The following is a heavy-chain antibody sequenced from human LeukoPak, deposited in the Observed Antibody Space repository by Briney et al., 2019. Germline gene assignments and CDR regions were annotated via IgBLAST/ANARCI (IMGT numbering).Heavy chain of an antibody. Sequence: QPGGSLRLSCAASGFTVSSNYMSWVRQAPGKGLEWVANIKTDGSLTYYVDSVKGRFTISRDNAKNSLYLQMNSLRAEDTAVYYCARDLNWETYWGQGTLVSVSS. D-gene: IGHD7-27*01. CDR3: ARDLNWETY. V-gene: IGHV3-7*01. CDR1: GFTVSSNY. J-gene: IGHJ4*02. CDR2: IKTDGSLT.